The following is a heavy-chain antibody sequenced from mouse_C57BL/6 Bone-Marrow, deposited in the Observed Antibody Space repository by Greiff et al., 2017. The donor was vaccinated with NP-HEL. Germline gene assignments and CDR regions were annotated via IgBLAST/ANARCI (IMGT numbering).Heavy chain of an antibody. V-gene: IGHV1-55*01. J-gene: IGHJ2*01. CDR3: ARSPITTVVFDY. CDR2: IYPGSGST. CDR1: GYTFTSYW. D-gene: IGHD1-1*01. Sequence: VQLQQPGAELVKPGASVKMSCKASGYTFTSYWITWVKQRPGQGLEWIGDIYPGSGSTNYNEKFKSKATLTVDTSSSTAYMQLSSLTSEDSAVYYCARSPITTVVFDYWGQGTTLTVSS.